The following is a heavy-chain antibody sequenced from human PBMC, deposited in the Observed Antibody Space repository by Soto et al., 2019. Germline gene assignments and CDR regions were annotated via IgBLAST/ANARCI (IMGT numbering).Heavy chain of an antibody. CDR1: GFTLSDYF. J-gene: IGHJ4*02. CDR2: ISSSGNTI. CDR3: VRGFTVTKFDY. D-gene: IGHD4-17*01. Sequence: RLGGSLRLSCAASGFTLSDYFMSWIRQAPGKGLEWVSYISSSGNTIYYADSVKGRFTISRDKAKNSLYLQMNSLRVGDTAVYHCVRGFTVTKFDYWGQGALVTVSS. V-gene: IGHV3-11*01.